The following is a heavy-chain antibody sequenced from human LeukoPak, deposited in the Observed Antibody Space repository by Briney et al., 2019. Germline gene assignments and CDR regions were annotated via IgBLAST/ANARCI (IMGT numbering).Heavy chain of an antibody. V-gene: IGHV4-59*01. CDR2: IYYSGST. J-gene: IGHJ4*02. D-gene: IGHD6-13*01. CDR1: GGSISSYY. Sequence: SETLSLTCTVSGGSISSYYWSWIRQPPGKGLEWIGYIYYSGSTNYNPSLKSRVTISVDTSKNQFSLKLNSVTAADTAVYYCARTRGYSSSSRSLYFDYWGQGTLVTVSS. CDR3: ARTRGYSSSSRSLYFDY.